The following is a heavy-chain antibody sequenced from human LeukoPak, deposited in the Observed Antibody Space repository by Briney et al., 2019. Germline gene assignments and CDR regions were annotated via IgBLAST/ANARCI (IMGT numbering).Heavy chain of an antibody. Sequence: SETLSLTCTVSGGSISSYYWGWIRQPPGKGLEWIGYIYYTGSTNCNPSLRSRVTISVDSSKNQFSLKVNAVTAADTAVYYCARGDYFGSGLGDWGQGTLVTVSS. D-gene: IGHD3-10*01. V-gene: IGHV4-59*01. CDR1: GGSISSYY. CDR2: IYYTGST. J-gene: IGHJ4*02. CDR3: ARGDYFGSGLGD.